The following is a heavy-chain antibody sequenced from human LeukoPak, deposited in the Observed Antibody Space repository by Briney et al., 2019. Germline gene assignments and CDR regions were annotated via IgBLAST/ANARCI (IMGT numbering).Heavy chain of an antibody. Sequence: SETLSLACTVSGGSISSYYWSWIRQPAGKGLEWIGRIYYSGSTYYNPSLKSRVTISVDTSKNQFSLRLSSVTAADTALYYCASAYDISGYYYYMDVWGKGTTVTVSS. CDR1: GGSISSYY. D-gene: IGHD3-22*01. CDR2: IYYSGST. CDR3: ASAYDISGYYYYMDV. V-gene: IGHV4-59*05. J-gene: IGHJ6*03.